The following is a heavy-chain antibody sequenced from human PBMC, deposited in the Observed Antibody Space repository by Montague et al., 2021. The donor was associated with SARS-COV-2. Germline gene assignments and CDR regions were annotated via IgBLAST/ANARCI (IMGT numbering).Heavy chain of an antibody. J-gene: IGHJ5*02. CDR1: GGSVSSGDFF. D-gene: IGHD5-18*01. V-gene: IGHV4-30-2*05. Sequence: TLSLTCAVSGGSVSSGDFFWTRVRQPPGRGLVGEGTITQSGGSKYNLTLKSRIALSLATTAYNFTLSPDSATAAASATYYCASLTVVVDTFGGTRHWFDPWGQGTLVTVSS. CDR3: ASLTVVVDTFGGTRHWFDP. CDR2: ITQSGGS.